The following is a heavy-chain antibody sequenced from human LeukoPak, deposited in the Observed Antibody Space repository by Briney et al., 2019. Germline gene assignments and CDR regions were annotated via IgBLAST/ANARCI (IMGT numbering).Heavy chain of an antibody. CDR3: ARDPGGISGSYVAFDI. D-gene: IGHD1-26*01. J-gene: IGHJ3*02. CDR1: GGSISSYY. CDR2: IYYSGST. Sequence: SETLSLTCTVSGGSISSYYWSWIRQPPGKGLEWIGYIYYSGSTNYNPSLKSRVTISVDTSKNQFSLKLSSVTAADTAAYYCARDPGGISGSYVAFDIWGQGTMVTVSS. V-gene: IGHV4-59*01.